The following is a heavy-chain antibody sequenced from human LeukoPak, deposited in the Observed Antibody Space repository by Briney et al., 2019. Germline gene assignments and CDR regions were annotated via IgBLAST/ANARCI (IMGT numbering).Heavy chain of an antibody. CDR1: GGSFSGYY. D-gene: IGHD6-6*01. J-gene: IGHJ6*03. CDR3: ARHLYSSSRYYYYYYMDV. Sequence: PSETLSLTCAVYGGSFSGYYWSWIRQPPGKGLEWIGEINHSGSTNYNPSLKSRVTISVDTSKNQFSLKLSSVTAADTALYYCARHLYSSSRYYYYYYMDVWGKGTTVTISS. V-gene: IGHV4-34*01. CDR2: INHSGST.